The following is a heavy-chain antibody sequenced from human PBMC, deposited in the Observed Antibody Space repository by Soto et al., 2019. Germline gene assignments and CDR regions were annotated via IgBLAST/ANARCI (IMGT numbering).Heavy chain of an antibody. CDR3: ARLTGALYGMDV. V-gene: IGHV4-39*01. J-gene: IGHJ6*02. Sequence: PSATLCVTWTVSGGSISSSSHYWGWIRQPPGKGLEWIGNIYYSGSTYYNPSLKSRVTISVDTSKNEFSLKMSSVTAADTAVYYCARLTGALYGMDVWGQGTTVTVSS. CDR1: GGSISSSSHY. D-gene: IGHD7-27*01. CDR2: IYYSGST.